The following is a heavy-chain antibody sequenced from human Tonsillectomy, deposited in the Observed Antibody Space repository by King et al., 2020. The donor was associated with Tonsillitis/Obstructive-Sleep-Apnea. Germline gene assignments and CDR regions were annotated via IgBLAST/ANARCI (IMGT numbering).Heavy chain of an antibody. CDR2: ISGSGGST. J-gene: IGHJ6*03. D-gene: IGHD2-2*02. Sequence: VQLVESGGGLVQPGGSLRLSCAASGFTFSSYAMSWVRQAPGKGLEWVSAISGSGGSTYYADSVKGRFTISRDNSKNTLYLQMNSLRAEDTAVYYCAKGIEECSSTSCYTPYYYYYMDVWGKGTPVTVSS. CDR1: GFTFSSYA. V-gene: IGHV3-23*04. CDR3: AKGIEECSSTSCYTPYYYYYMDV.